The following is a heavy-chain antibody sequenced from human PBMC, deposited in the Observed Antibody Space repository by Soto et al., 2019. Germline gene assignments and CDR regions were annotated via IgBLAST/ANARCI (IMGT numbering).Heavy chain of an antibody. CDR2: IIPILGIA. CDR1: GGTFSSYT. CDR3: IVLVVAAVSEPFDY. V-gene: IGHV1-69*02. J-gene: IGHJ4*02. Sequence: QVQLVQSGAEVKKPGSSVKVSCKASGGTFSSYTVSWVRQAPGQGLEWMGRIIPILGIANYAQKFQGRVTITADKSTSTAYMELSSLRSEDTAVYYCIVLVVAAVSEPFDYWGQGTLVTVSS. D-gene: IGHD2-15*01.